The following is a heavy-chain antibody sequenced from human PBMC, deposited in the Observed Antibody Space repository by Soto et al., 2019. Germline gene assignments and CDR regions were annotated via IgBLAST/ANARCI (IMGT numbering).Heavy chain of an antibody. V-gene: IGHV1-3*01. J-gene: IGHJ4*02. D-gene: IGHD3-22*01. CDR3: TTAPTWKPPYYDSSGDG. CDR2: INAGNGNT. CDR1: GYTFTSYA. Sequence: ASVKVSCKASGYTFTSYAMHWVRQAPGQRLEWMGWINAGNGNTKYSQKFQGRVTITRDTSASTAYMELNSLKTEDTAVYYCTTAPTWKPPYYDSSGDGWSQGTLVTVSS.